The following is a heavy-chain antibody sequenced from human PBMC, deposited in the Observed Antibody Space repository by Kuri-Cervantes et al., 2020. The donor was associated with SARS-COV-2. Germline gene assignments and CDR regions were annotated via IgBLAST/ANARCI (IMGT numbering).Heavy chain of an antibody. J-gene: IGHJ4*02. V-gene: IGHV4-39*01. CDR1: GGSISSGDYY. Sequence: GSLRLSCTVSGGSISSGDYYWSWIRQAPGKGLEWIGSIYYSGSTYYNPSLKSRVTISVDTSENQFSLKLSSVTAADTAVYYCATHYDFWSAFDYWGQGTLVTVSS. CDR3: ATHYDFWSAFDY. CDR2: IYYSGST. D-gene: IGHD3-3*01.